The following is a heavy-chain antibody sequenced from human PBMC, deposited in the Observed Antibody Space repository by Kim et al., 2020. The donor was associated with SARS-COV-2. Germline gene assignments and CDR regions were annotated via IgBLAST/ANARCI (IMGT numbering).Heavy chain of an antibody. D-gene: IGHD1-26*01. CDR2: ISSSSSTI. CDR1: GFTFSSYS. V-gene: IGHV3-48*04. Sequence: GGSLRLSCAASGFTFSSYSMNWVRQAPGKGLEWVSYISSSSSTIYYADSVKGRFTISRDNAKNSLYLQMNSLRAEDTAVYYCARTIKWDPSVLGIWGQGTMVTVSS. CDR3: ARTIKWDPSVLGI. J-gene: IGHJ3*02.